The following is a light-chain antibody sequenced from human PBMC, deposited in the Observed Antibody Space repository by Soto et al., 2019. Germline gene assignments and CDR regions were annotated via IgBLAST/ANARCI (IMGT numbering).Light chain of an antibody. J-gene: IGKJ3*01. CDR1: QDISSW. CDR2: AAS. Sequence: DIQITHSPSSVSASVGDRVTINCRSSQDISSWLAWYQQKPGKAPKLLIYAASNLQSGVPSRFSGSGSGTDFTLTISSLQPEDFATYFCQQGYSFAFTLGPGTKVDIK. V-gene: IGKV1-12*01. CDR3: QQGYSFAFT.